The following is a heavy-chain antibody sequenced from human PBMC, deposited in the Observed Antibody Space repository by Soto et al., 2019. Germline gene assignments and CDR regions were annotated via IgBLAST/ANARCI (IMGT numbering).Heavy chain of an antibody. Sequence: SETLSLTCTVSGGSVSSGSYYWSWIRQPPGKGLEWIGYIYYSGSTKYNPSLKSRVTISVDTSKNQFSLKLSSVTAADTAVYYCARAGLGDGSDYWGQGTLVNVSS. CDR3: ARAGLGDGSDY. CDR2: IYYSGST. D-gene: IGHD1-26*01. CDR1: GGSVSSGSYY. J-gene: IGHJ4*02. V-gene: IGHV4-61*01.